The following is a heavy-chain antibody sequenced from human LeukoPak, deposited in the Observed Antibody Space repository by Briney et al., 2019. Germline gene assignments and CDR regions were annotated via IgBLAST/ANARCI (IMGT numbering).Heavy chain of an antibody. Sequence: GSLRLSCAASGFPFSSYGMHWVRPAPGKGLEWVAVIWYDGSNKYYADSVKGRFTISRDNSKNTLYLQMNSLRAEDTAVYYCARVASGSYYKDYWGQGTLVTVSS. J-gene: IGHJ4*02. CDR2: IWYDGSNK. CDR3: ARVASGSYYKDY. V-gene: IGHV3-33*01. CDR1: GFPFSSYG. D-gene: IGHD1-26*01.